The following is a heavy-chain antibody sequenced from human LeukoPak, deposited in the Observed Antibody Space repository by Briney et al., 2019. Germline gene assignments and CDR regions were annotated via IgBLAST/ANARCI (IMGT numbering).Heavy chain of an antibody. D-gene: IGHD3-3*01. V-gene: IGHV1-18*01. Sequence: GASVKVSCKASGYTFTSYGISWVRQALGQGLEWMGWISAYNGNTNYAQKLQGRVTMTTDTSTSTAYMELRSLRSDDTAVYYCARDSVDFWSGYYYYYYYGMDVWGQGTTVTVSS. CDR2: ISAYNGNT. CDR3: ARDSVDFWSGYYYYYYYGMDV. CDR1: GYTFTSYG. J-gene: IGHJ6*02.